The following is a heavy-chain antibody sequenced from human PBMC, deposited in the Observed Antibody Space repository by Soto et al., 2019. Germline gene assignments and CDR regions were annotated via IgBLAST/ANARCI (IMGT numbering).Heavy chain of an antibody. D-gene: IGHD2-2*01. CDR1: GGTFSSYT. CDR3: ARVSAVVPAAIHY. Sequence: QVQLVQSGAEVKKPGSSVKVSCKASGGTFSSYTISWVRQAPGQGLEWMGRIIPILGIANYAQKFQGRVTINAGKPTSAVYMDLSSLRSEDTAAHYCARVSAVVPAAIHYWGHAALVTVSS. J-gene: IGHJ4*01. CDR2: IIPILGIA. V-gene: IGHV1-69*02.